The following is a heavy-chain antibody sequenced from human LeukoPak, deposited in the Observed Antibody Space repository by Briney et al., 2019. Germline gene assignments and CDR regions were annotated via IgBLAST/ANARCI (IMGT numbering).Heavy chain of an antibody. CDR2: INPSGGST. D-gene: IGHD3-9*01. CDR3: AREYYDILTGPYYYYYMDV. J-gene: IGHJ6*03. Sequence: GASVKVSCKASGYTFTSYYMHWVRQAPGQGLEWMGIINPSGGSTSYAQKFQGRVTMTRDMSTSTVYMELSSLRSEDTAVYYCAREYYDILTGPYYYYYMDVWGKGTTVTISS. CDR1: GYTFTSYY. V-gene: IGHV1-46*01.